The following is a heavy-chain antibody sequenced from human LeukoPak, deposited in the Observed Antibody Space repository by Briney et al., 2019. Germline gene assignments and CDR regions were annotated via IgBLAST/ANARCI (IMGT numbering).Heavy chain of an antibody. CDR1: GYTFTGYY. Sequence: GASVKVSCKASGYTFTGYYFHWVRQAPGQGLEWMGWINPNSGGTNYAQKFQGRVTMTRDTSISTAYMELSRLRSDDTAVYYCARDGIDYGDYRSFDYWGQGTLVTVSS. CDR2: INPNSGGT. V-gene: IGHV1-2*02. J-gene: IGHJ4*02. D-gene: IGHD4-17*01. CDR3: ARDGIDYGDYRSFDY.